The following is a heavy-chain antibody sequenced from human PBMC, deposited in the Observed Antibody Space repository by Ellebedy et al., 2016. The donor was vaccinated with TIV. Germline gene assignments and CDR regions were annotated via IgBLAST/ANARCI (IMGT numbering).Heavy chain of an antibody. CDR1: GFTFGFSFSRYA. CDR2: ISGSGGST. V-gene: IGHV3-23*01. D-gene: IGHD6-6*01. Sequence: PGGSLRLSCAASGFTFGFSFSRYAMSWVRQAPGKGLEWVSAISGSGGSTYYADSVKGRFTISRDNAKHTLYLQMSSLRAEDTAVYYCVTSPIAPRDWGQGTLVTVSS. J-gene: IGHJ4*02. CDR3: VTSPIAPRD.